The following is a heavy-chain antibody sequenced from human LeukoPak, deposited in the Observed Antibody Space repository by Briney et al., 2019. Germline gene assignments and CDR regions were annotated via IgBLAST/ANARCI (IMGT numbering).Heavy chain of an antibody. CDR1: GGTFSSYA. J-gene: IGHJ6*03. V-gene: IGHV1-69*06. CDR2: IIPIFGTA. D-gene: IGHD3-22*01. CDR3: ARDRGYYYDSSGYYPDRFLYYMDV. Sequence: GASVKVSCKASGGTFSSYAISWVRQAPGQGLEWMGGIIPIFGTANYAQKFQGRVTITADKSTSTAYMELSSLRSEDTAVYYCARDRGYYYDSSGYYPDRFLYYMDVWGKGTTVTVSS.